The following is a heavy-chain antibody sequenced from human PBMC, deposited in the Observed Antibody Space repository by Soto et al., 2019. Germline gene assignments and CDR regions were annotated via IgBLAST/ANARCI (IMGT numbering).Heavy chain of an antibody. V-gene: IGHV1-69*12. CDR3: PRGPDYEGYFDL. D-gene: IGHD4-17*01. CDR2: IILPFGTA. CDR1: GGTFSNHA. J-gene: IGHJ4*02. Sequence: QVQLVQSGAEVKKPGSSVKVSCRASGGTFSNHAVGWVRQAPGQGLEWMGGIILPFGTANYAQKFQGRVTITADEARATTHMEFSRLRLEDTAVYYCPRGPDYEGYFDLWGQGPLVTVSS.